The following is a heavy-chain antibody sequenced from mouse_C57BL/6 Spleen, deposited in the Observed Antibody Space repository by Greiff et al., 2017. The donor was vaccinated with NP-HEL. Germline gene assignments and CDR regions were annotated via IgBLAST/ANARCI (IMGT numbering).Heavy chain of an antibody. CDR3: ARLITTYWYFDV. CDR2: INPSNGGT. D-gene: IGHD1-1*01. Sequence: QVQLKQPGTELVKPGASVKLSCKASGYTFTSYWMHWVKQRPGQGLEWIGNINPSNGGTNYNEKFKSKATLTVDKSSSTAYMQLSSLTSEDSAVYYCARLITTYWYFDVWGTGTTVTVSS. J-gene: IGHJ1*03. CDR1: GYTFTSYW. V-gene: IGHV1-53*01.